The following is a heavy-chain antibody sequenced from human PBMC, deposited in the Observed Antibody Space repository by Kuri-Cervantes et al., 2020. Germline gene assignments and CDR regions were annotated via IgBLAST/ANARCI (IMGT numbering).Heavy chain of an antibody. CDR3: VKDRYGGNNRFFDL. CDR2: LSYDAGDK. D-gene: IGHD4-23*01. CDR1: GFTFGYYA. J-gene: IGHJ2*01. Sequence: GESLKISCAASGFTFGYYAMHWVRQAPGKGLEWVAVLSYDAGDKYYTDSVKGRFTISRDNSKNTLYLQMNSLRAEDTAVYYCVKDRYGGNNRFFDLWGRGTLVTVSS. V-gene: IGHV3-30-3*02.